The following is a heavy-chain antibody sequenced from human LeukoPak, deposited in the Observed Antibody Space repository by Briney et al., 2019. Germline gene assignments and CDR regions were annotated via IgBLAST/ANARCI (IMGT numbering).Heavy chain of an antibody. CDR1: GFTVSSYW. Sequence: PGGSLRLSCAASGFTVSSYWMSWVRQAPGKGLEWVANIKQDGSEKYYVDSVKGRFTISRDNAKNSLYLQMNSLRAEDTAVYYCARDQVVPAPAFDIWGQGTMVTVSS. CDR3: ARDQVVPAPAFDI. V-gene: IGHV3-7*01. J-gene: IGHJ3*02. D-gene: IGHD2-15*01. CDR2: IKQDGSEK.